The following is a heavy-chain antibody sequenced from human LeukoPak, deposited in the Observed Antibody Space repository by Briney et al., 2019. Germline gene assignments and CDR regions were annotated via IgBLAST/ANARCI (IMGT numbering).Heavy chain of an antibody. Sequence: GGSLRLSCAASGFTFDDYAMHWVRQAPGKGLEWVSGISWNSGSIGYADSVKGRFTISRDNAKNSLYLQMNSLRAEDTALYYCAKDIHSAVVGYFDYWGQGTLVTVSS. CDR2: ISWNSGSI. CDR3: AKDIHSAVVGYFDY. CDR1: GFTFDDYA. V-gene: IGHV3-9*01. J-gene: IGHJ4*02. D-gene: IGHD6-19*01.